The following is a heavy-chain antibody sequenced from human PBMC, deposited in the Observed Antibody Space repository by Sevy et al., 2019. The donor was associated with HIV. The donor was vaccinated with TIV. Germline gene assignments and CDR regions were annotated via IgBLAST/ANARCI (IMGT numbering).Heavy chain of an antibody. CDR2: IKQDGNQK. D-gene: IGHD3-22*01. CDR1: GFNLSPYW. V-gene: IGHV3-7*01. J-gene: IGHJ4*02. Sequence: GGSLRLSCVASGFNLSPYWMTWVRQAPGKGLEWVANIKQDGNQKYYVDSVKGRFTVSRDNAKNALYLQMYSLRVEDTAVYFCASNTYHYDSNTDYHVYWGQGTRVTVSS. CDR3: ASNTYHYDSNTDYHVY.